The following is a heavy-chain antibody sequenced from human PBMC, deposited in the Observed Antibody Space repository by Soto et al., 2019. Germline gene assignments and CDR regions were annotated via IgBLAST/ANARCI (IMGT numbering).Heavy chain of an antibody. J-gene: IGHJ6*02. V-gene: IGHV1-58*01. CDR1: GFTFTSSA. CDR2: IVVGSGNT. CDR3: HFYGSGSYGFGMDV. Sequence: GASVKVSCKASGFTFTSSAVQWVRQARGQRLEWIGWIVVGSGNTNYAQKFQERVTITRDMSTSTAYMELSSLRSEDTAVYYCHFYGSGSYGFGMDVWGQGTTVTVSS. D-gene: IGHD3-10*01.